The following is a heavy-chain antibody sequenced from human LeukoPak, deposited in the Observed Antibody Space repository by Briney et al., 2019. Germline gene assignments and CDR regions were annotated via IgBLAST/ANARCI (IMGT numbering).Heavy chain of an antibody. Sequence: GGSLSLSCAASGFTFSSYSMNWVRQAPGKGLEWVSSISSSSSYIYYADSVKGRFTISRDNAKNSLYLQMNNLRAEDTAVYYCARPDEQQLVRDAFDICGQGRMVTVSS. CDR3: ARPDEQQLVRDAFDI. CDR1: GFTFSSYS. V-gene: IGHV3-21*01. J-gene: IGHJ3*02. D-gene: IGHD6-13*01. CDR2: ISSSSSYI.